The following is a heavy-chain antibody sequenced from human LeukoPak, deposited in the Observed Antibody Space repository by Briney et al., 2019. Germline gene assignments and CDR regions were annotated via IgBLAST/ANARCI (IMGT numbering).Heavy chain of an antibody. Sequence: PGGSLRLSCVVSGLTLSNVWMSWVRQAPGKGLEWVGRIKSKTHGGTTDYAAPVYGRFTVSRDDSKNTLYLQMNSLQTEDTAVYYCTTFSDCTSSICYTNYWGQGTLVTVSS. CDR1: GLTLSNVW. D-gene: IGHD2-2*02. J-gene: IGHJ4*02. CDR2: IKSKTHGGTT. CDR3: TTFSDCTSSICYTNY. V-gene: IGHV3-15*01.